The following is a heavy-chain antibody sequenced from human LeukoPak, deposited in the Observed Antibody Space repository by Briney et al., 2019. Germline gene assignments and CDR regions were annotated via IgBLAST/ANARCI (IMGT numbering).Heavy chain of an antibody. D-gene: IGHD7-27*01. CDR3: AKDGGLWVSAHWGDS. CDR1: GFTFNNYA. CDR2: ITTSDGNT. V-gene: IGHV3-23*01. Sequence: GGSLRLSCAASGFTFNNYAMTWVRQAPGKGLEWVSTITTSDGNTYYADSVKGRFTVSRDNSKNTLFLQMNSLRAEDTAVYYCAKDGGLWVSAHWGDSWGRGTLVTVSS. J-gene: IGHJ4*02.